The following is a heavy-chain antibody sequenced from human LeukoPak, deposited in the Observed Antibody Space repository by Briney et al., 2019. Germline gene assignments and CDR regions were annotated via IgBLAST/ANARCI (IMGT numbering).Heavy chain of an antibody. CDR3: ARDFRCSSTSCYLPYYYYGMDV. D-gene: IGHD2-2*01. CDR2: ISAYNGNT. J-gene: IGHJ6*02. Sequence: GASVKVSFKSSGYTFTSYGISWVRQPPGQGLEWMGWISAYNGNTNYAQKLQGRVTMTTDTSTSTAYMELRSLRSDDTAVYYCARDFRCSSTSCYLPYYYYGMDVWGQGTTVTVSS. CDR1: GYTFTSYG. V-gene: IGHV1-18*01.